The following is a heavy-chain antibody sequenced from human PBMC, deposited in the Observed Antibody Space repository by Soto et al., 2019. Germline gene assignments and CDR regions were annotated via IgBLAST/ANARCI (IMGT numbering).Heavy chain of an antibody. Sequence: PSETLSLTCYVYGGSFLGYYWRWIRQPPGKGLEWIGYIYYSGSTNYNPSLKSRVTISVDTSKNQFSLKLSSVTAADTAVYYCASKYSSSWPFDYWGQGTLVTV. V-gene: IGHV4-59*01. CDR2: IYYSGST. CDR3: ASKYSSSWPFDY. CDR1: GGSFLGYY. J-gene: IGHJ4*02. D-gene: IGHD6-13*01.